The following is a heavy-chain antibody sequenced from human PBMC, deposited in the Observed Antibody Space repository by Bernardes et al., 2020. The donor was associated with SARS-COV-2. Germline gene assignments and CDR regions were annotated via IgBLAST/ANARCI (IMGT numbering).Heavy chain of an antibody. CDR1: GFTFSDHY. V-gene: IGHV3-72*01. Sequence: GGSLRLSCAASGFTFSDHYMDWVRQAPGKGLEWVGHTRNKAESYTTEYAASVRGRFTISRDDTKNSLYLQMNSLKTEDTAVYYCTRGGTYYDFWNAFAIWGQGTMVTVSS. CDR2: TRNKAESYTT. CDR3: TRGGTYYDFWNAFAI. D-gene: IGHD3-3*01. J-gene: IGHJ3*02.